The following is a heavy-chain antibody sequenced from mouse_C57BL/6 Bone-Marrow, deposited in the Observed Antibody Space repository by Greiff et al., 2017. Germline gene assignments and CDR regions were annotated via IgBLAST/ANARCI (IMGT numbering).Heavy chain of an antibody. V-gene: IGHV1-61*01. Sequence: VQLQQPGAELVRPGSSVKLSCKASGYTFTSYWMDWVKQRPGQGLEWIGNIYPSDSETHYNQKFKDKASLTVDKSSSTAYLPLSSLTSDDSAVDYSARRDFYGSSFDYWGQGTTLTVSS. CDR2: IYPSDSET. CDR1: GYTFTSYW. J-gene: IGHJ2*01. CDR3: ARRDFYGSSFDY. D-gene: IGHD1-1*01.